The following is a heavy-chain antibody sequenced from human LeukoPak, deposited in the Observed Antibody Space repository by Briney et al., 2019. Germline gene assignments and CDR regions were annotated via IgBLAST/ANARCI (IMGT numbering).Heavy chain of an antibody. CDR3: ARQRDGTYARYYVDS. CDR2: IWPGGSET. V-gene: IGHV5-51*01. CDR1: GYSFTSFY. D-gene: IGHD1-26*01. Sequence: GESLQTPCKGSGYSFTSFYIGWVRQMPGKGLEWLGIIWPGGSETRYTPPFEGQVSISVGKSTSTPYLQSRSLRGSDTAIYYCARQRDGTYARYYVDSWGQGTLVTVST. J-gene: IGHJ4*02.